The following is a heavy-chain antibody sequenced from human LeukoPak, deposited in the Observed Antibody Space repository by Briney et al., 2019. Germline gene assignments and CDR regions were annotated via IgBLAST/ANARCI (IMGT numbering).Heavy chain of an antibody. CDR2: ISYDGSNK. Sequence: GGSLRLSCAASGFTFSSYGMHWVRQAPGKGLEWVAVISYDGSNKYYADSEKGRFTISRDNSKNTLYLQMNSLRAEDTAVYYCAKDPGSYYYYGMDVWGQGTTVTVSS. J-gene: IGHJ6*02. CDR3: AKDPGSYYYYGMDV. D-gene: IGHD3-10*01. V-gene: IGHV3-30*18. CDR1: GFTFSSYG.